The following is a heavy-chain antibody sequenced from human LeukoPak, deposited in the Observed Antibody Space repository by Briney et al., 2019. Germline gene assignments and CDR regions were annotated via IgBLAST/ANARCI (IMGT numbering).Heavy chain of an antibody. D-gene: IGHD6-19*01. V-gene: IGHV3-23*01. J-gene: IGHJ4*02. CDR3: AKDEDSGWYYFDY. CDR2: ISGSGGST. CDR1: GFTFSTYP. Sequence: QPGGSLRLSCAASGFTFSTYPMSWVRQAPRKGLEWVSGISGSGGSTYYADSVKGRFTISRDISKNTLYLQMNSLRAEDTAVYYCAKDEDSGWYYFDYWGQGSLVTVSS.